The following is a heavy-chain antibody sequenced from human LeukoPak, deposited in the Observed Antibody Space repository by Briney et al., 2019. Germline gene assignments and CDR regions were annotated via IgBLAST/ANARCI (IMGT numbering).Heavy chain of an antibody. D-gene: IGHD3-22*01. Sequence: SGTLSLTCTVSGGSISSYYWSWIRQPPGKGLEWIGYIYYSGSTNYNPSLKSRVTISVDTSKNQFSLKLSSVTAADTAVYYCTRKYYYDSSGYSYFDYWGQGTLVTVSS. CDR2: IYYSGST. CDR1: GGSISSYY. V-gene: IGHV4-59*01. CDR3: TRKYYYDSSGYSYFDY. J-gene: IGHJ4*02.